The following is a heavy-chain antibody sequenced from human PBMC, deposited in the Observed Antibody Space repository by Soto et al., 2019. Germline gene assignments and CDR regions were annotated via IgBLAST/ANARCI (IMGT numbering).Heavy chain of an antibody. CDR2: ISGSGGST. Sequence: EVQLLESGGGLVQPGGSLRLSCAASGFTFSSYAMSWVRQAPGKGLEWVSAISGSGGSTYYADSVKGRFTISRDNSNNTLYLQMNSLRAEDRAVYYCATGEPDRLRYFDWLPTFDYGGQGTLVTVFS. CDR3: ATGEPDRLRYFDWLPTFDY. J-gene: IGHJ4*02. CDR1: GFTFSSYA. V-gene: IGHV3-23*01. D-gene: IGHD3-9*01.